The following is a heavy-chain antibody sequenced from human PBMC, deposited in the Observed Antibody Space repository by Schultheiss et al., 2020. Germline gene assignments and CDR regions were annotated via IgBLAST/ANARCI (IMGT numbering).Heavy chain of an antibody. CDR2: IIPILGIA. J-gene: IGHJ1*01. Sequence: SVKVSCKASGYKFSSYGLSWVRQAPGQGLEWMGRIIPILGIANYAQKFQGRVKITADKSTSTAYMELSSLRSEDTAVYYCASGDSSGRNGGVQHWGQGTLVTVSS. CDR1: GYKFSSYG. CDR3: ASGDSSGRNGGVQH. V-gene: IGHV1-69*04. D-gene: IGHD3-22*01.